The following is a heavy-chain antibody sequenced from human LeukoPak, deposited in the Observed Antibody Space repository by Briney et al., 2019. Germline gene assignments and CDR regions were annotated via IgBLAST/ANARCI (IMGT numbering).Heavy chain of an antibody. CDR2: IRYDGSNK. Sequence: PGGSLRLSCAASGFTFSSYGMHWVRQAPGKGLEWVAFIRYDGSNKYYADSVKGRFTISRDSSKNTLYLQMNSLRAEDTAVYYCAKDRIRFRDGYNLAYWGQGTLVTVSS. V-gene: IGHV3-30*02. CDR1: GFTFSSYG. D-gene: IGHD5-24*01. CDR3: AKDRIRFRDGYNLAY. J-gene: IGHJ4*02.